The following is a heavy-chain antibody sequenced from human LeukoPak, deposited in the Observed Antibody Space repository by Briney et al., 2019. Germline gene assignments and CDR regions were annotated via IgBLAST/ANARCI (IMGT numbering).Heavy chain of an antibody. J-gene: IGHJ4*02. CDR2: IYTSGTT. CDR1: GVSIRSGSYY. V-gene: IGHV4-61*02. CDR3: AREVSDYDILTGWIDY. Sequence: PSETLSLTCTVSGVSIRSGSYYWSWIRQPAGKGLEWIGRIYTSGTTNYNPSLKSRVTISVGTSKSQFSLKLSSVTAADTAVYYCAREVSDYDILTGWIDYWGQGTLVTVSS. D-gene: IGHD3-9*01.